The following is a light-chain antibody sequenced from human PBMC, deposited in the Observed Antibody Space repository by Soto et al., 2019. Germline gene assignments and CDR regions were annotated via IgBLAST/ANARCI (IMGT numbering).Light chain of an antibody. Sequence: DIQMTQSPSSLSAPVGDRVTITCRASQSISSYLNWYQQKPGKAPKALIYDASSLQGGVPSRFSGSGSGTDFTLTISSLQPEDFATYYCQQSYSTPRTFGQGTKVEIQ. CDR3: QQSYSTPRT. CDR1: QSISSY. J-gene: IGKJ1*01. CDR2: DAS. V-gene: IGKV1-39*01.